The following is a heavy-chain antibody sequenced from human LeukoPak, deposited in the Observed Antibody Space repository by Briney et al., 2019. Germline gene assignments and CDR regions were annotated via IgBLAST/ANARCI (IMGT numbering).Heavy chain of an antibody. Sequence: GGSLRLSCAASGFTFSTYAMNWVRQAPGKGLEWVSVISGSGSYTYYADSVKGRFTISSDNSKNMLYLQMNSLRADDTAVYYCAKEGAGSSNRYFQHWGQGTLVTVSS. CDR2: ISGSGSYT. CDR1: GFTFSTYA. V-gene: IGHV3-23*01. D-gene: IGHD2-15*01. J-gene: IGHJ1*01. CDR3: AKEGAGSSNRYFQH.